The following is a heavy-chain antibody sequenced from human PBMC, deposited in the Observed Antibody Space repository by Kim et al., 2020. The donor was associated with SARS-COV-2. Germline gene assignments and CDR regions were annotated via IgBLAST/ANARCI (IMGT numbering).Heavy chain of an antibody. CDR3: ARSSNTWFYRYFPR. J-gene: IGHJ1*01. CDR1: GGTLSSYF. V-gene: IGHV4-34*01. Sequence: SETLSLTCAIYGGTLSSYFWSWIRQPPGKGLEWIGEINLSGSTNYNPSLKSRVTISVDTSKNQFSLKVNSVTAADTAVYYCARSSNTWFYRYFPRWGRALWSPSPQ. CDR2: INLSGST. D-gene: IGHD3-10*01.